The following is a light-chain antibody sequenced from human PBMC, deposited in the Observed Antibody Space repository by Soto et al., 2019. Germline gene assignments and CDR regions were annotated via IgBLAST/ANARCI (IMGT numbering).Light chain of an antibody. CDR3: QQRDNWRGT. CDR1: QNIRKY. Sequence: EIVLTQFPATLSLSPGERATLSCRASQNIRKYLAWYQQKPGQAPRLLIYDASIRATGIPARFSGSGFETDFTITISSLEPEDFAVYYCQQRDNWRGTFGGGTKVVIK. V-gene: IGKV3-11*01. J-gene: IGKJ4*01. CDR2: DAS.